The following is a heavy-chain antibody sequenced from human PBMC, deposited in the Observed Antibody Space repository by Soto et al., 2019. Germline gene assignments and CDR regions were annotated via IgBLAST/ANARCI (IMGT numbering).Heavy chain of an antibody. D-gene: IGHD3-10*01. CDR2: IYYSGST. CDR3: AREISGSYYNTYYFDY. J-gene: IGHJ4*02. V-gene: IGHV4-30-4*01. CDR1: GGSISSGDYY. Sequence: QVQLQESGPGLVKPSQTLSLTCTVSGGSISSGDYYWSWIRQPPGKGLEWIGYIYYSGSTYYNPSLKSRVTISVDTSKNQFSLKLSSVTAADTAVYYCAREISGSYYNTYYFDYWGQGTLVTVSS.